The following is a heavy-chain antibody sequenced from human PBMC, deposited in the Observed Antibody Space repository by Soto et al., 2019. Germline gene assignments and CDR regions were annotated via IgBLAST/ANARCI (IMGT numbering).Heavy chain of an antibody. Sequence: PSETLSLTCTVSGCSISSSSYYWGWIRQPPGKGLEWIGSIYYSGSTYYNPSLKSRVTISVDTSKNQFSLKLSSVTAADTAVYYCARTVRYFDWFLFDYWGQGTLVTVSS. CDR1: GCSISSSSYY. CDR2: IYYSGST. J-gene: IGHJ4*02. V-gene: IGHV4-39*01. CDR3: ARTVRYFDWFLFDY. D-gene: IGHD3-9*01.